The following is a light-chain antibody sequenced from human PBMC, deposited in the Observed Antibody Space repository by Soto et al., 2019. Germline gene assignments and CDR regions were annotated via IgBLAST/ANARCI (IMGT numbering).Light chain of an antibody. CDR1: SGHSSYI. Sequence: QLVLTQSSPASASPGSSVKLTCTLSSGHSSYIIAWHQQQPGKAPRYLMKLEGSGSYNKGSGVPDRFSDSSSGADRYLTISNLQFEDEADYYCETWDSNTRVFGGGTQLTVL. V-gene: IGLV4-60*02. CDR2: LEGSGSY. J-gene: IGLJ3*02. CDR3: ETWDSNTRV.